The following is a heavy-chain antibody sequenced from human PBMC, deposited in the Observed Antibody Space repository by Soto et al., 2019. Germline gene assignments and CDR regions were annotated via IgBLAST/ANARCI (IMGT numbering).Heavy chain of an antibody. Sequence: PGGSLRLSSAASGFTFSRYWMSWARQAPGKGLEWVGNVKQDGSENYYVDSVKGRFTISRDNAENSLYLQMSSLRAEDTAVYYCASFPWYLDLSDPLFHSWGQGTAVTVSS. J-gene: IGHJ4*02. CDR1: GFTFSRYW. D-gene: IGHD3-9*01. V-gene: IGHV3-7*01. CDR3: ASFPWYLDLSDPLFHS. CDR2: VKQDGSEN.